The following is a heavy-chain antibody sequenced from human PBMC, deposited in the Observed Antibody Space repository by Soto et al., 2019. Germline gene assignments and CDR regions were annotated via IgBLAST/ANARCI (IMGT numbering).Heavy chain of an antibody. CDR2: IFSSGRT. Sequence: PSETLSLTCSVSGDSLLSSYWSWVRQPAGKGLEWIGHIFSSGRTSYNPSLKSRLTMSIDTSKNLFSLNLTSVTAADTAVYYCARGWDVKYFDYWGQGPQVTVYS. CDR3: ARGWDVKYFDY. CDR1: GDSLLSSY. D-gene: IGHD1-26*01. V-gene: IGHV4-4*07. J-gene: IGHJ4*02.